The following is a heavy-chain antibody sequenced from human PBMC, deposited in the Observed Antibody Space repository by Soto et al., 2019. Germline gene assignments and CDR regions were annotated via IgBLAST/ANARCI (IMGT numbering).Heavy chain of an antibody. CDR3: TRTPGGCGSYPHYYCMYV. D-gene: IGHD6-19*01. J-gene: IGHJ6*02. CDR2: IRPYNGNT. Sequence: QVQLVQSGAEVKKPGASVKVSCKASGSTFTSYGFSWVRQAPGQGLAWMGWIRPYNGNTNYAQKLQCRVTMSTDSSTSTAYMEPRSLTSDATAFYYLTRTPGGCGSYPHYYCMYVWGQGTTVAVAS. V-gene: IGHV1-18*01. CDR1: GSTFTSYG.